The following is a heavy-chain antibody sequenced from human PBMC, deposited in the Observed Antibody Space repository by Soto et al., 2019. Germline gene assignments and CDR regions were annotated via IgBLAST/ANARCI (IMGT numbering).Heavy chain of an antibody. D-gene: IGHD4-17*01. J-gene: IGHJ6*02. Sequence: GVSLRLSCAASGFTFSSYSMNWVRQALGKGLEWVSSISSSSSYIYYADSVKGRFTISRDNAKNSLYLQMNSLRAEDTAVYYCARDRTDYGDYVGGDYYYYGMDVWGQGTTVTVSS. V-gene: IGHV3-21*01. CDR2: ISSSSSYI. CDR1: GFTFSSYS. CDR3: ARDRTDYGDYVGGDYYYYGMDV.